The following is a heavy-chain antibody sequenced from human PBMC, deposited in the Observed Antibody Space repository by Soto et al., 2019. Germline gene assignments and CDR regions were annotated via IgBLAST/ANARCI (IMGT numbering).Heavy chain of an antibody. V-gene: IGHV1-8*01. D-gene: IGHD3-10*01. CDR2: MNPNSGNT. J-gene: IGHJ6*04. Sequence: GASVKVSCKASGYTFTSYDINWVRQATGQGLEWMGWMNPNSGNTGYAQKFQGRVTMTRNTSISTAYMELSSLRSEDTAVYYCARGVDSGFGDPLIPDVWGKGTTLTVSS. CDR3: ARGVDSGFGDPLIPDV. CDR1: GYTFTSYD.